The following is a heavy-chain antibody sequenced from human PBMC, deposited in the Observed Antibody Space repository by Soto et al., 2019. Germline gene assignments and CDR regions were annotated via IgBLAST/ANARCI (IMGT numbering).Heavy chain of an antibody. CDR3: AREDDYGYRYINYGLDV. CDR1: RVRFNTYV. D-gene: IGHD4-17*01. J-gene: IGHJ6*02. Sequence: HWGSLTLALAASRVRFNTYVVHCVRTDPGKGLEWVAVISFDGTKKYYSDSVKGRFTISRDNLKNTLYLQMNNLRVEDAALYFCAREDDYGYRYINYGLDVWGQGTTVNVSS. CDR2: ISFDGTKK. V-gene: IGHV3-30-3*01.